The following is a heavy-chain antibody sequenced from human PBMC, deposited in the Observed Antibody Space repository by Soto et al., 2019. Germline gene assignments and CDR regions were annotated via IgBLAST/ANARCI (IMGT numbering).Heavy chain of an antibody. Sequence: GASVKVSCKASGGTFSSYAISWVRQAPGQGLEWMGGIIPIFGTANYAQKFQGRVTITADESTSTAYMELSSLRSEDTAVYYCARDSCSSTSCYYYYYYGMDVWGQGTTVTVSS. J-gene: IGHJ6*02. CDR1: GGTFSSYA. CDR2: IIPIFGTA. V-gene: IGHV1-69*13. D-gene: IGHD2-2*01. CDR3: ARDSCSSTSCYYYYYYGMDV.